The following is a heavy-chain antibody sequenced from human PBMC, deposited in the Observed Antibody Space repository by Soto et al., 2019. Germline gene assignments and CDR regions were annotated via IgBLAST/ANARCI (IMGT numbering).Heavy chain of an antibody. V-gene: IGHV3-23*01. D-gene: IGHD6-19*01. J-gene: IGHJ2*01. CDR3: AKDGVGRWLANYWYFDL. CDR2: VSPGGGHT. Sequence: EVQLLESGGGLVQPGGSLRLSCAASGFTFDTYAMAWVRHTPGKGLEWVSTVSPGGGHTYYADSVRGRFTISRDNSKNRIYLQMNSLRAEDTAIYYCAKDGVGRWLANYWYFDLWGRGTLVSFSS. CDR1: GFTFDTYA.